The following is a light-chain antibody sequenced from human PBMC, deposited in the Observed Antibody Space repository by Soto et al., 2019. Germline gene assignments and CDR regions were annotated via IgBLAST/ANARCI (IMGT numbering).Light chain of an antibody. V-gene: IGLV2-14*01. CDR1: RSDVGGYNY. CDR3: SSYTSSSTYV. J-gene: IGLJ1*01. Sequence: QSALTQPASVSGSPGQSITISCTGTRSDVGGYNYVYWHQQHPGKAPKLMIYDVTNQPSGVSDRFSGSKSGNTASLTISGLQAEDEADYYCSSYTSSSTYVFGAGTKVTVL. CDR2: DVT.